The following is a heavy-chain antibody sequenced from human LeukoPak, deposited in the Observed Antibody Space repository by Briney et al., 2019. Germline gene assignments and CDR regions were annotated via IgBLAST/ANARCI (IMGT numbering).Heavy chain of an antibody. J-gene: IGHJ4*02. D-gene: IGHD2-2*01. CDR3: ARRRCSSTSCFFDY. V-gene: IGHV3-7*01. CDR1: GFTFSNYW. Sequence: GGSLRLSCAASGFTFSNYWMSWVRQAPGKGLEWVANIKQDGSEKHYVDSVKGRFTISRDKAKNSLYLQMNSLRAEDTAVYYCARRRCSSTSCFFDYWGQGTLVTVSS. CDR2: IKQDGSEK.